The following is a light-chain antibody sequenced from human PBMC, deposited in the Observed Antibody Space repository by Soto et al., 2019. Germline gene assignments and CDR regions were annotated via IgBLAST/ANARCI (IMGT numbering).Light chain of an antibody. J-gene: IGLJ2*01. V-gene: IGLV2-14*01. CDR1: SSDVGGYNS. CDR3: SSYTSSSTLV. Sequence: QSALTQPASVSGSPGQSITISCTGTSSDVGGYNSVSWYQQHPGKAPKLMLYDVSNRPSGVSNRFSGSKSGNTASLTISGLQAEDEADYYCSSYTSSSTLVFGGGTKLTVL. CDR2: DVS.